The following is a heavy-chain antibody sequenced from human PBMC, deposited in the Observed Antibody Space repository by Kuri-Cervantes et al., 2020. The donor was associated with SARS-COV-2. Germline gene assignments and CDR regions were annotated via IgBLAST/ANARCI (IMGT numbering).Heavy chain of an antibody. V-gene: IGHV1-8*03. D-gene: IGHD2-15*01. CDR3: AKGGYCSATLCFFRYYMDV. CDR1: GYTFTSYD. Sequence: ASVKVSCKASGYTFTSYDINWVRQATGQGLEWMGWMNPNSGNTGYAQKFQGRVSITRNTSISTAYMELSSLRSEDTAMYYCAKGGYCSATLCFFRYYMDVWGKGTTVTVSS. J-gene: IGHJ6*03. CDR2: MNPNSGNT.